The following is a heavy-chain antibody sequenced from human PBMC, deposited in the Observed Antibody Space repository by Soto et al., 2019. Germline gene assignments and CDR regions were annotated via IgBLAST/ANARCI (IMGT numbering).Heavy chain of an antibody. CDR3: ARGGYYYDSSGYYYSYYYYGMDV. CDR1: GYTFTSYY. J-gene: IGHJ6*02. CDR2: INPSGGST. V-gene: IGHV1-46*01. D-gene: IGHD3-22*01. Sequence: ASVKVSCKASGYTFTSYYMHWVRQAPGQGLEWMGIINPSGGSTSYAQKFQGRVTMTRDTSTSTVYMELSSLRSEDTAVYYCARGGYYYDSSGYYYSYYYYGMDVWGQGTTVTVSS.